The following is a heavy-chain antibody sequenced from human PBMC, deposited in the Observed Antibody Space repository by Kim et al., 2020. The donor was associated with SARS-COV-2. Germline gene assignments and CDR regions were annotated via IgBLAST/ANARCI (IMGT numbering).Heavy chain of an antibody. J-gene: IGHJ4*02. V-gene: IGHV3-72*01. CDR1: GFTFSDHY. CDR2: IKTKGYAYST. Sequence: GGSLRLSCAASGFTFSDHYMDWVRQASGKGPEWVARIKTKGYAYSTAYAASVKGRFTISRDDSKNSLYLQMNSLKTEDTAVYYCGSSSTDFAYWGQGTLVTVSS. CDR3: GSSSTDFAY. D-gene: IGHD2-8*02.